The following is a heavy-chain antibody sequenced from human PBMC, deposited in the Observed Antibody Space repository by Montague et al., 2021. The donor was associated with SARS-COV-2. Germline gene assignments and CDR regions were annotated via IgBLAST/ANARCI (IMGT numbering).Heavy chain of an antibody. J-gene: IGHJ4*02. Sequence: SMRLSCSASGFTFSSYGMHWVRQAPGKGLEWVAVIWYDGSNKYYXDSVKGRFTISRDNSKNTLYLQMNSLRAEDTAVYYCARETVAAGIDCWGQGTLVTVSS. D-gene: IGHD6-13*01. CDR2: IWYDGSNK. V-gene: IGHV3-33*01. CDR3: ARETVAAGIDC. CDR1: GFTFSSYG.